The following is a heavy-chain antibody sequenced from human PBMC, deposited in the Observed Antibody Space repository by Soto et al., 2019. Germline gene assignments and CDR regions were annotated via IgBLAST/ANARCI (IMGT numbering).Heavy chain of an antibody. J-gene: IGHJ4*02. CDR1: GFTFSSYA. Sequence: GGSLRLSCAASGFTFSSYAMSWVRQAPGKGLEWVSAISGSGGSTYYADSVKGRFTISRDNSKNTLYLQMNSLRAEDTAVYYCAKDLRGPRALKTGTTGPHYWGQGTLVTVSS. D-gene: IGHD1-1*01. CDR3: AKDLRGPRALKTGTTGPHY. V-gene: IGHV3-23*01. CDR2: ISGSGGST.